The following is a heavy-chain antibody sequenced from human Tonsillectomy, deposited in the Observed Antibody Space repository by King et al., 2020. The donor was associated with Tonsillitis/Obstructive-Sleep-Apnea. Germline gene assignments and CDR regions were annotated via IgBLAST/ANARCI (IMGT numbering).Heavy chain of an antibody. D-gene: IGHD2-15*01. J-gene: IGHJ4*02. CDR1: GDSISSYY. CDR3: ARDRCRGTTCYYFDH. V-gene: IGHV4-4*07. Sequence: HVQLQESGPGLVKPSETLSLTCTVSGDSISSYYWSWIRQPAGKGLEWIGRIYTSGSTNYNPSLKSRVTMSVDTSKNQFSLKLSSVTAADTAVYYCARDRCRGTTCYYFDHWGQGTLVTGSS. CDR2: IYTSGST.